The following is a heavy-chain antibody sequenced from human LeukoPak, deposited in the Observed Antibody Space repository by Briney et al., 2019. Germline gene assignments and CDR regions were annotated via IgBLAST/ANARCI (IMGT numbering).Heavy chain of an antibody. CDR1: GFTFSTYG. D-gene: IGHD3-10*01. CDR2: IWYDGSNK. CDR3: ASLGSDYFDY. J-gene: IGHJ4*02. V-gene: IGHV3-33*01. Sequence: PGGSLRLSCAASGFTFSTYGMHWVRQAPGKGLEWVAVIWYDGSNKYYADSVKGRFTISRDNSKNTLYLQMNSLRAEDTAVYYCASLGSDYFDYWGQGTLVTVSS.